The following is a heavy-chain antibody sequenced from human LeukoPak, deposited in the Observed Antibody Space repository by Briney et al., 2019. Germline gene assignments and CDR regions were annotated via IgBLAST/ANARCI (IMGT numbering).Heavy chain of an antibody. D-gene: IGHD6-13*01. Sequence: GGSLRLSCAASGFTFSSYSMNWVRQAPGKGLEWVSSISSSSSYIYYADSVKGRFAISRDNAKNSLYLQMNSLRAEDTAVYYCARDFPDSSSWSRGDYWGQGTLVTVSS. CDR3: ARDFPDSSSWSRGDY. CDR2: ISSSSSYI. V-gene: IGHV3-21*01. CDR1: GFTFSSYS. J-gene: IGHJ4*02.